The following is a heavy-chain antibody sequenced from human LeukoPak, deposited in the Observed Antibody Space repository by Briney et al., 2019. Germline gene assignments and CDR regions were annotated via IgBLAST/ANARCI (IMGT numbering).Heavy chain of an antibody. CDR1: GFGFSDFW. CDR3: ARGGLLLSLG. J-gene: IGHJ4*02. D-gene: IGHD3-10*01. Sequence: PPGGSLRLSCAASGFGFSDFWMSWVRQAPGKGLEWVANIKQDGSEKYYVDSVKGRFTISRDNAKNSLHLQMNSLRAEDTAVYYCARGGLLLSLGWGQGTLVTVSS. CDR2: IKQDGSEK. V-gene: IGHV3-7*01.